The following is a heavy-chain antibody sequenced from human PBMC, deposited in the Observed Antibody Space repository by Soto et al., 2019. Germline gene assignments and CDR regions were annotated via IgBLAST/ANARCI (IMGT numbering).Heavy chain of an antibody. V-gene: IGHV3-30-3*01. CDR2: ISYDGSNI. CDR1: GFTFSNYA. Sequence: QMQLVESGGGVVQPGRSLRLSCAASGFTFSNYAMHWVRQAPGKGLEWVAVISYDGSNIYYADSVKGRFTISRDNSKNPLYLQMNSLRPEDTAVYYCARTLSGDCGDWFDPWGQGTLVTVSS. D-gene: IGHD2-21*02. J-gene: IGHJ5*02. CDR3: ARTLSGDCGDWFDP.